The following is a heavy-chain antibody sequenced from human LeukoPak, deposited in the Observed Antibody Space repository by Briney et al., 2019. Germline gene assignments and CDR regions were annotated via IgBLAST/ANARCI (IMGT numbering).Heavy chain of an antibody. V-gene: IGHV1-8*03. J-gene: IGHJ6*03. CDR2: MNPNSGNT. Sequence: VASVKVSRKASGYTFTSYGINWVRQATGQGLEWMGWMNPNSGNTGYAQKFQGRVTITRNTSISTAYMELSSLRSEDTAVYYCARGAYYYYMDVRGKGTTVTVSS. CDR1: GYTFTSYG. CDR3: ARGAYYYYMDV.